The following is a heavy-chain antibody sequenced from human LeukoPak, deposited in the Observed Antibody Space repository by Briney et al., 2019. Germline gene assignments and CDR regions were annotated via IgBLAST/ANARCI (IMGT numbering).Heavy chain of an antibody. J-gene: IGHJ3*02. CDR2: IWHDGSHK. Sequence: GRSLRLSCAASGFAFNTYAMHWVRQAPGQGLEWVALIWHDGSHKFYSNSVRGQFTISRDNSKNTVSLQMNNLRAEDTAVYYCARDSAYSSSPGAFDIWGQGTMVTVSS. V-gene: IGHV3-33*01. CDR1: GFAFNTYA. D-gene: IGHD6-6*01. CDR3: ARDSAYSSSPGAFDI.